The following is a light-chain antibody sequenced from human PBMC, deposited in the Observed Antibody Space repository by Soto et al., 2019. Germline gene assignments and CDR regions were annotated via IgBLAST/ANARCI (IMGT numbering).Light chain of an antibody. Sequence: DIQMTHSPSTLSASVGDIVTITCRASQSINTWLAWYQQKPGKAPKVLMYKASTLESGVPSRFSGSGSGTEFTLTISSLQPDDSATYYCHQYHNFPRTFGQGTKVDIK. J-gene: IGKJ1*01. CDR3: HQYHNFPRT. CDR2: KAS. V-gene: IGKV1-5*03. CDR1: QSINTW.